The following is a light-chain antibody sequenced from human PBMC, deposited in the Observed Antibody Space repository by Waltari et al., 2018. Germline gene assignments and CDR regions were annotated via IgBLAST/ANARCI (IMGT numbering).Light chain of an antibody. CDR1: QSVSSN. J-gene: IGKJ2*01. CDR2: GAS. Sequence: EIVMTQSPATLSVSPGERVTLPCRASQSVSSNLAWYQQKPGQAPRLLTYGASIRATGVPVRFSGSGSGTEFTLTIISLQSEDFAVYYCQQYNNWPPFTFGQGTKLEIK. V-gene: IGKV3-15*01. CDR3: QQYNNWPPFT.